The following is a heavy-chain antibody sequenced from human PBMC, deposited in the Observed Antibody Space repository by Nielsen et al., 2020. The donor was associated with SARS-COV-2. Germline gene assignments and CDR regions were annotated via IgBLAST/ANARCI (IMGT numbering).Heavy chain of an antibody. Sequence: ASVKVSCKASGYTFTGYYMHWVRQAPGQGLEWMGWINPNSGGTNYAQKFQGRVTMTRDTSISTAYTELSRLRSDDTAVYYCARSYSSGWYWFDPWGQGTLVTVSS. CDR1: GYTFTGYY. V-gene: IGHV1-2*02. J-gene: IGHJ5*02. D-gene: IGHD6-19*01. CDR3: ARSYSSGWYWFDP. CDR2: INPNSGGT.